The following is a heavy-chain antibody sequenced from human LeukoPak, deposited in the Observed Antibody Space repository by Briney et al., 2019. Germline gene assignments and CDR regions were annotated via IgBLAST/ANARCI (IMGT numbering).Heavy chain of an antibody. CDR3: STRPSASWNF. CDR1: GDSITSPTSF. V-gene: IGHV4-39*01. Sequence: PSETLSLTCSVSGDSITSPTSFWGWIRQPPGKGLEWIGSIYYGGSGSGSTYYSPSLKSRVTISGDTSKDQFSLKVNSVPATDTAVYCASTRPSASWNFWGQGTLVTVSS. D-gene: IGHD2-2*01. CDR2: IYYGGSGSGST. J-gene: IGHJ4*02.